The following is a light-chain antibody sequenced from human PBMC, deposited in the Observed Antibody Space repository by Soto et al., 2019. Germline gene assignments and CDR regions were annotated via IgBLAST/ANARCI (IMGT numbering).Light chain of an antibody. J-gene: IGLJ1*01. CDR3: QSYDISLRGYV. Sequence: QSVLAQPPSVSGAPGQRVTISCTGSSSNIGAGTDVPWYQQLPGTAPKLLSYGDNYRPSGVPDRFSASKSGTSASLTITGLQAEGEADYYCQSYDISLRGYVFGTGTKVTVL. CDR2: GDN. V-gene: IGLV1-40*01. CDR1: SSNIGAGTD.